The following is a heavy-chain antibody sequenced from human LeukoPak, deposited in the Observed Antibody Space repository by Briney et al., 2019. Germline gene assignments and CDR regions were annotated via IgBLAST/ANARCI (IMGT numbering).Heavy chain of an antibody. V-gene: IGHV3-30*18. J-gene: IGHJ6*02. CDR3: AKDLPTYDFWSGYYTHYYYYYGMDV. Sequence: GGSLRLSCAASGFTFSSYGMHWVRQAPGKGLEWVAVISYDGSNKYYADSVKGRFTISRDNSKNTPYLQMNSLRAEDTAVYYCAKDLPTYDFWSGYYTHYYYYYGMDVWGQGTTVTVSS. CDR1: GFTFSSYG. CDR2: ISYDGSNK. D-gene: IGHD3-3*01.